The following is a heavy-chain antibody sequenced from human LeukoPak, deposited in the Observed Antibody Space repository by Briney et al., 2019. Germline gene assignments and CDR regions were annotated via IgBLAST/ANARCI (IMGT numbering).Heavy chain of an antibody. CDR3: ARDWFDSSGYWPYYYYYYMDV. J-gene: IGHJ6*03. CDR2: IKQEGSEK. V-gene: IGHV3-7*01. D-gene: IGHD3-22*01. Sequence: GGALRLSCAASGFTFSSYWMSWVRQAPGKGLEWVANIKQEGSEKYYVDSVKGRFTISRDNVKNSLYLQMNSLRAEDTAVYYCARDWFDSSGYWPYYYYYYMDVWGKGTTVTVSS. CDR1: GFTFSSYW.